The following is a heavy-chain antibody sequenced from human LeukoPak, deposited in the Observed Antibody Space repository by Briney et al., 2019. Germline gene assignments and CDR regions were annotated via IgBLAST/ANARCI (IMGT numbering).Heavy chain of an antibody. Sequence: ASVKVSCKASGYTFTGYYMHWVRQAPGQGLEWMGWINPNSGGTNYAQKFQGRVTMTRDTSSGSAYMELNSLRSEDTGVYYCTTREIVVEPALTSMVRGVLWRSDFWGHGTLVTVSS. CDR2: INPNSGGT. J-gene: IGHJ4*01. CDR3: TTREIVVEPALTSMVRGVLWRSDF. D-gene: IGHD3-10*01. V-gene: IGHV1-2*02. CDR1: GYTFTGYY.